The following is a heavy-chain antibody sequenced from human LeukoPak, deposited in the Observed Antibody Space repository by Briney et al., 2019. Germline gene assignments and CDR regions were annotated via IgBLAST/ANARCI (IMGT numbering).Heavy chain of an antibody. J-gene: IGHJ6*03. V-gene: IGHV1-18*01. D-gene: IGHD3-22*01. CDR3: ARTYYYDSSGYYLSYYYHYYMDV. CDR2: ISAYNGNT. CDR1: GYTFTSYG. Sequence: GASVKVSCKASGYTFTSYGISWVRQAPGQGLEWMGWISAYNGNTNYAQKLQGRVTMTTDTSTSTAYMELRSLRSDDTAVYYCARTYYYDSSGYYLSYYYHYYMDVWGKETTVTVSS.